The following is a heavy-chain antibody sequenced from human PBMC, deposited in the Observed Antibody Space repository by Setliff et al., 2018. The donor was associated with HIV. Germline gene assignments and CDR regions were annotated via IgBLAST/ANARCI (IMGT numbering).Heavy chain of an antibody. Sequence: ASVKVSCKASGYTFTSYGISWVRQAPGQGLEWMGWISAYNDNTNYAQKLQGRVTMTTDTSTSTAYMELRSLRSDDTAVYYCARDLGISSGSGKGNWFDPWGQGTLVTVSS. CDR3: ARDLGISSGSGKGNWFDP. D-gene: IGHD3-10*01. J-gene: IGHJ5*02. CDR2: ISAYNDNT. CDR1: GYTFTSYG. V-gene: IGHV1-18*01.